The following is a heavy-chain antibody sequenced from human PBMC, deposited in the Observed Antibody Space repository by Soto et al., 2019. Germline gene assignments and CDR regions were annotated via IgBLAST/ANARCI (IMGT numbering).Heavy chain of an antibody. V-gene: IGHV3-30-3*01. J-gene: IGHJ4*02. Sequence: GGSLRLSCAASGFSFSSYAMHWVRQAPGKGLEWVAVISYDGSNKYYADSVKGRFTISRDNSKNTLYLQMNSLRAEDTAVYYCARDSDKYYYDSSGSADGGFDYWGQGTLVTVSS. CDR2: ISYDGSNK. CDR3: ARDSDKYYYDSSGSADGGFDY. D-gene: IGHD3-22*01. CDR1: GFSFSSYA.